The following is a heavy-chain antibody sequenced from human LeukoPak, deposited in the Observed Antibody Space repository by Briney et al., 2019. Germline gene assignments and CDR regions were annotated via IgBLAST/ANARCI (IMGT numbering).Heavy chain of an antibody. D-gene: IGHD3-22*01. J-gene: IGHJ4*02. CDR3: AKGSYYDSSGSFYFDY. Sequence: PGGSLRLSCEGSGFTFSSYAMSWVRQAPGKGLEWVSNIDGSGRTYYADSVKGRFTISRDNSKNTLYLQMNSLRAEDTAVYYCAKGSYYDSSGSFYFDYWGQGTLVTVSS. V-gene: IGHV3-23*01. CDR1: GFTFSSYA. CDR2: IDGSGRT.